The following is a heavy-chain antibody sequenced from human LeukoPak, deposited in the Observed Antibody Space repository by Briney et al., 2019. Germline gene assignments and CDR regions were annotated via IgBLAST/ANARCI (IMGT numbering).Heavy chain of an antibody. CDR2: MNPNSGNT. D-gene: IGHD5-18*01. J-gene: IGHJ6*03. V-gene: IGHV1-8*03. CDR3: ARGSAMVTKGYYYYMGV. Sequence: ASVKVSCKASGYTFTSYDINWVRQATGQGLEWMGWMNPNSGNTGYAQKFQGRVSITRNTSISTAYMELSSLRSEDTAVYYCARGSAMVTKGYYYYMGVWGKGTTVTVSS. CDR1: GYTFTSYD.